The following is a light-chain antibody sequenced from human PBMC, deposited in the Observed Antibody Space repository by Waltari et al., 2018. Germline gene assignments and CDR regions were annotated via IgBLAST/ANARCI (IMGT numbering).Light chain of an antibody. Sequence: SYVLTQPPSVSVAPGKTARITCGGTNIGRQSVPLYQQKPGQAPILFLYFDSDRPSGIPERFSGSNFGDTATLTISRVEAGDEADYYCQVWDRSSDSWVFGGGTKLTVL. CDR2: FDS. CDR3: QVWDRSSDSWV. J-gene: IGLJ3*02. V-gene: IGLV3-21*04. CDR1: NIGRQS.